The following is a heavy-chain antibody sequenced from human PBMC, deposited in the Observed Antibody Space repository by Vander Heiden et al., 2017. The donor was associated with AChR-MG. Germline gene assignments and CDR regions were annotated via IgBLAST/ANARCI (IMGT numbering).Heavy chain of an antibody. CDR2: IIPIFGTA. V-gene: IGHV1-69*06. CDR3: AREPAYYYDSSGYIAFDI. Sequence: QVQLVQSGAEVKKPGSSVKVSCKASGGTFSSYPISWVRQAPGQGLEWMGGIIPIFGTANYAQKFQGRVTITADKSTSTAYMELSSLRSEDTAVYYCAREPAYYYDSSGYIAFDIWGQGTMVTVSS. J-gene: IGHJ3*02. CDR1: GGTFSSYP. D-gene: IGHD3-22*01.